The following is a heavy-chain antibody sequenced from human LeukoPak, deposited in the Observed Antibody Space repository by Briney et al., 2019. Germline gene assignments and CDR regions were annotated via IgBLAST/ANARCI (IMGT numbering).Heavy chain of an antibody. CDR3: AKGRGFRVWDPWDN. CDR2: ISGSGGNT. J-gene: IGHJ4*02. CDR1: GFTFSNSA. V-gene: IGHV3-23*01. D-gene: IGHD3-16*01. Sequence: PGGSLRLSCVASGFTFSNSAMSWVRQAPGKGLEWVSGISGSGGNTYYADSVKGRFTISRDNSKNTLFLEMNSLRVEDTAVYYCAKGRGFRVWDPWDNWGQGTLITVSS.